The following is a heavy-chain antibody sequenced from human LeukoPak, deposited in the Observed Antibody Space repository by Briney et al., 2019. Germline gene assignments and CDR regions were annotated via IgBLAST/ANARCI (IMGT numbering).Heavy chain of an antibody. V-gene: IGHV3-33*01. CDR3: ARHPSGHEGFVY. Sequence: GRSLRLSCAASGFTFSSYGIHWVRQAPGKGLEWVAVIWYDGSKKYYADSVKGRFTISRDNSKTALYLQMNSLRAEDTAVYYCARHPSGHEGFVYWGQGTLVTVCS. D-gene: IGHD2-15*01. CDR2: IWYDGSKK. J-gene: IGHJ4*02. CDR1: GFTFSSYG.